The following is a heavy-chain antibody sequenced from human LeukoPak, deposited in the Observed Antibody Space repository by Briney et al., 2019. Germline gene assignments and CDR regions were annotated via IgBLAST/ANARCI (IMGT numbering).Heavy chain of an antibody. CDR3: VASLIVATIVDWFDP. J-gene: IGHJ5*02. CDR1: EFSVGSNY. Sequence: GGSLRLSCAASEFSVGSNYMTWVRQAPGKGLEWVSSISSSSSYIYYADSVKGRFTISRDNAKKSLFLQMNTLRAEDTAVYYCVASLIVATIVDWFDPWGQGTLVTVSS. V-gene: IGHV3-21*01. D-gene: IGHD5-12*01. CDR2: ISSSSSYI.